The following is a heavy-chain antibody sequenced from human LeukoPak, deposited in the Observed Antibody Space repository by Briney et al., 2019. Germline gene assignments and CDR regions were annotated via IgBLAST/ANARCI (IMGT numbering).Heavy chain of an antibody. CDR2: INHSGGT. V-gene: IGHV4-34*01. CDR1: GGSFSGYY. Sequence: PSETLSLTCAVYGGSFSGYYWSWIRQPPGKGLEWIGEINHSGGTNYNPSLKSRVTISVDTSKNQFSLKLSSVTAADTAVYYCARGLITFGGVIVNRGLYFDYWGQGALVTVSS. J-gene: IGHJ4*02. D-gene: IGHD3-16*02. CDR3: ARGLITFGGVIVNRGLYFDY.